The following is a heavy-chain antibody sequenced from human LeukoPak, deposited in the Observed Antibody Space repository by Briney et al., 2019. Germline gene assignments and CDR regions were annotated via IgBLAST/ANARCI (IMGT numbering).Heavy chain of an antibody. CDR1: GFTFSNAW. CDR2: IKSKPDGETI. Sequence: GGSLRLSCVGSGFTFSNAWMTWVRQAPGKGLEWVARIKSKPDGETIDYAAPVKGRFTISRDDSKNTVYLQMNSLNSEDTAVYYCTTGTMLRGGPGFDYWGQGTLVIVSS. J-gene: IGHJ4*02. CDR3: TTGTMLRGGPGFDY. D-gene: IGHD3-10*01. V-gene: IGHV3-15*01.